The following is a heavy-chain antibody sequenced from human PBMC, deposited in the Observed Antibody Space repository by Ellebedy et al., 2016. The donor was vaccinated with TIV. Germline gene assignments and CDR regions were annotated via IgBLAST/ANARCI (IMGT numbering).Heavy chain of an antibody. V-gene: IGHV1-69*04. Sequence: ASVKVSCKASGGTFSSYAISWVRQAPGQGLERMGRIIPILGRPDYAQSFLGRVTINADKSTGTPYLELSSLRSEDTAVYYCATDSQYSYGYRFNFWGQGTLVIVSS. CDR3: ATDSQYSYGYRFNF. D-gene: IGHD5-18*01. CDR2: IIPILGRP. J-gene: IGHJ4*02. CDR1: GGTFSSYA.